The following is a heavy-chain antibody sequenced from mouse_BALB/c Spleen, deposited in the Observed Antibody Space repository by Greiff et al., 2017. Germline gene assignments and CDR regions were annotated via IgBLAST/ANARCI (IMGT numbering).Heavy chain of an antibody. J-gene: IGHJ4*01. Sequence: VKVVESGPGLVAPSQSLSITCTVSGFSLTSYGVHWVRQPPGKGLEWLGVIWAGGSTNYNSALMSRLSISKDNSKSQVFLKMNSLQTDDTAMYYCAREPVTARKAMDYWGQGTSVTVSS. D-gene: IGHD1-2*01. CDR1: GFSLTSYG. CDR2: IWAGGST. CDR3: AREPVTARKAMDY. V-gene: IGHV2-9*02.